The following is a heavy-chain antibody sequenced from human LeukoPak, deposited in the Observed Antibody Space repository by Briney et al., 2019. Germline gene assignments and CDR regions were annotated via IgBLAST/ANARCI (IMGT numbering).Heavy chain of an antibody. CDR3: ARGDKQLLFNRNKGGFDP. J-gene: IGHJ5*02. V-gene: IGHV3-21*01. CDR1: GFTFSSYS. Sequence: GGSLRLSCAASGFTFSSYSMNWVRQAPGKGLEWVSSITRSRSYIYYADSVKGRFTISRDTAKNSLYLQMNSLRAEDTAVSYCARGDKQLLFNRNKGGFDPWGQGALVTVSS. CDR2: ITRSRSYI. D-gene: IGHD1-14*01.